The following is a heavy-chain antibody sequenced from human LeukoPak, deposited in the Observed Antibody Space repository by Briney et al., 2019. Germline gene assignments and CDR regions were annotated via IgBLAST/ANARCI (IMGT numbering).Heavy chain of an antibody. Sequence: GGSLRLSCAASGFTFSSNYMSWVRQAPGKGLECVSIIYSDGDIYYGDSVKGRFIISRDNSKNTLYLQMNSLRVEDTAIYYCARGRSGVVTFRVDHGLDVWGQGITVTVSS. CDR2: IYSDGDI. J-gene: IGHJ6*02. CDR1: GFTFSSNY. V-gene: IGHV3-53*01. D-gene: IGHD3-3*01. CDR3: ARGRSGVVTFRVDHGLDV.